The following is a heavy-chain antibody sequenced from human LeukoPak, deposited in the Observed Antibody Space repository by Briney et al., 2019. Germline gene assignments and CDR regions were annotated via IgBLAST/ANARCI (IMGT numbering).Heavy chain of an antibody. CDR3: ARDPHYYDSSGYPRYYFDY. V-gene: IGHV3-74*01. J-gene: IGHJ4*02. CDR2: INSDGSST. CDR1: GFTFSSYW. D-gene: IGHD3-22*01. Sequence: GGSLRLSCAASGFTFSSYWMHWVRQAPGKGLVWVSRINSDGSSTSYADSVKGRFTISRDNAKNSLYLQMNSLRAEDTAVYYCARDPHYYDSSGYPRYYFDYWGQGTLVTVSS.